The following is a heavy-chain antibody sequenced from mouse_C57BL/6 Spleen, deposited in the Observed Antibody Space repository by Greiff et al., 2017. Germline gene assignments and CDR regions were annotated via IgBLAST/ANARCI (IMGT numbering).Heavy chain of an antibody. CDR2: IWWDDDR. V-gene: IGHV8-8*01. CDR1: GFSLSTFAMG. Sequence: QVTLKECGPGILQPSQTLSLTCSFSGFSLSTFAMGVGWIRQPSGKGLEWLAHIWWDDDRYYNPALKSQLITSKDTSKNQVFLKIANVDTADTATYYCARIPNYSNPYFDCWGQGTTLTVSS. CDR3: ARIPNYSNPYFDC. D-gene: IGHD2-5*01. J-gene: IGHJ2*01.